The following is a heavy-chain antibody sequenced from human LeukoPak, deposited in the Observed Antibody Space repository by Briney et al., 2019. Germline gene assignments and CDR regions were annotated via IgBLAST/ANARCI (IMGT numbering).Heavy chain of an antibody. CDR2: ISGSGETT. V-gene: IGHV3-23*01. CDR3: ARAKRYYYYGMDV. J-gene: IGHJ6*02. Sequence: GGSLRLSCAASGFTLSNYAMSWVRQAPGKGLEWVSGISGSGETTFYADSVRGRFAISRDNSKNTLYLQMNSLRAEDTAVYYCARAKRYYYYGMDVWGQGTTVTVSS. CDR1: GFTLSNYA.